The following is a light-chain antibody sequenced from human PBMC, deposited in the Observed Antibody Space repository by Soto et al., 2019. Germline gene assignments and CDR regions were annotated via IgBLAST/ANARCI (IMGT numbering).Light chain of an antibody. Sequence: QSVLTQPPSASGTPGQRVTISCSGSRSNIGSNTANWYQLLPGTAPKLLIYSNNQRPSGVPDRFSGSKSGTSASLAISGPQSEDEADYYCEAWDDSLDGWVFGGGTKLTVL. CDR3: EAWDDSLDGWV. V-gene: IGLV1-44*01. CDR2: SNN. J-gene: IGLJ3*02. CDR1: RSNIGSNT.